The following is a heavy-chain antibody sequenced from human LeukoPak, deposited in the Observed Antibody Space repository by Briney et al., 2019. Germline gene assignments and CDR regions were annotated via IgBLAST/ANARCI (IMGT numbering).Heavy chain of an antibody. CDR3: ARDTPCNSSIDY. CDR2: IYYSGST. V-gene: IGHV4-39*02. J-gene: IGHJ4*02. Sequence: PSETLSLTCTVSGGSISSSSYYWGWIRQPPGKGLEWIGSIYYSGSTYYNPSLKSRVTISVDTSKNQFSLKLSSVTAADTAVYYCARDTPCNSSIDYWGQGTLVTVSS. D-gene: IGHD6-6*01. CDR1: GGSISSSSYY.